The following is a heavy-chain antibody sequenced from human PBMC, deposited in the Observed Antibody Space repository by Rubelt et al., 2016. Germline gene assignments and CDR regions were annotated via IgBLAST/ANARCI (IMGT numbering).Heavy chain of an antibody. D-gene: IGHD1-14*01. CDR1: GASISSAGFS. Sequence: QVQLQESGPGLVKPSQTLSLTCAVSGASISSAGFSWSWIRQPPEKGLEWIGYIHYSGSTFYSPSLKSRVTISLNTSKNQFSLTLSSVTAADTAVYYCAASTARLTTDFDYWGQGTLVTVSS. CDR3: AASTARLTTDFDY. CDR2: IHYSGST. V-gene: IGHV4-30-4*07. J-gene: IGHJ4*02.